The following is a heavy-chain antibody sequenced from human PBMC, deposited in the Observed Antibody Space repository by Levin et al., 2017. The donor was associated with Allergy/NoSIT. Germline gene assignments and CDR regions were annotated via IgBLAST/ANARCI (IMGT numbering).Heavy chain of an antibody. D-gene: IGHD3-9*01. V-gene: IGHV3-9*01. CDR2: ISWNSGSI. Sequence: GGSLRLSCAASGFTFDDYAMHWVRQAPGKGLEWVSGISWNSGSIGYADSVKGRFTISRDNAKNSLYLQMNSLRAEDTALYYCAKDGILTGSSYYYYMDVWGKGTTVTVSS. CDR3: AKDGILTGSSYYYYMDV. CDR1: GFTFDDYA. J-gene: IGHJ6*03.